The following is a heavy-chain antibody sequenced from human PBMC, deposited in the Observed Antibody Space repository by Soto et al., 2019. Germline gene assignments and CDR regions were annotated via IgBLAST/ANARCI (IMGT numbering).Heavy chain of an antibody. V-gene: IGHV3-15*07. D-gene: IGHD6-13*01. CDR3: ASGMAAGTY. CDR1: GLTFTDAW. CDR2: IKSKAAGGTA. J-gene: IGHJ4*02. Sequence: EVQLVESGGGLVTPGGSLRLSCAVTGLTFTDAWMNWMRQAPGKGPEWVGRIKSKAAGGTADYAAAVKDRFTMSREDPKNMLYLQMNSLTSADTAVYCCASGMAAGTYWGQGTLVTVAS.